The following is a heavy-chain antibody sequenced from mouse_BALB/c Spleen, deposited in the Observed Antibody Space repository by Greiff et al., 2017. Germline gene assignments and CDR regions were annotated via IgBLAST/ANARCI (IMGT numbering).Heavy chain of an antibody. CDR2: IDPANGNT. CDR1: GFNIKDTY. D-gene: IGHD2-3*01. J-gene: IGHJ1*01. Sequence: EVHLVESGAELVKPGASVKLSCTASGFNIKDTYMHWVKQRPEQGLEWIGRIDPANGNTKYDPKFQGKATITADTSSNTAYLQLSSLTSEDTAVYYCARSFDGYYWYFDVWGAGTTVTVSS. V-gene: IGHV14-3*02. CDR3: ARSFDGYYWYFDV.